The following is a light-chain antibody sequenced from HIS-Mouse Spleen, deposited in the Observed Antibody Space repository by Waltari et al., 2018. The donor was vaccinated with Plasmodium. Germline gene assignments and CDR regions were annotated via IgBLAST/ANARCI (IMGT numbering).Light chain of an antibody. CDR1: QGISSY. V-gene: IGKV1-8*01. J-gene: IGKJ2*01. Sequence: AIRMTPFPSPSSAFPGNRGTITCRASQGISSYLAWYQQKPGKAPKLLIYAASTLQSGVPSRFSGSGSGTDFTLTISCLQSEDFATYYCQQYYSYPYTFGQGTKLEIK. CDR2: AAS. CDR3: QQYYSYPYT.